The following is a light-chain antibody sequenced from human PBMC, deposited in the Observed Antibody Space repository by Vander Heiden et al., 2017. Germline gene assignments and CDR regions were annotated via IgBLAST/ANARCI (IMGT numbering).Light chain of an antibody. CDR2: DAS. CDR1: QRVSSY. CDR3: QQRSNWLT. Sequence: ETVLTQSPATLSLSPGERATLSCRASQRVSSYLAWYQQKPGQAPRLLIYDASNRATGIPARFSGSGSGTDFTLTISSLEPEDFAVYYCQQRSNWLTFGGGTKVEIK. V-gene: IGKV3-11*01. J-gene: IGKJ4*01.